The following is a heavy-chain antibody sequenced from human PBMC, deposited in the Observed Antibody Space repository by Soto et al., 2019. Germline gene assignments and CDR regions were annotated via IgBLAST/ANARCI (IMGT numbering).Heavy chain of an antibody. Sequence: GGSLRLSCAASGFTFSSYSMHWVRQAPGKGLEWVAVISYDGSNKYYADSVKGRFTISRDNSKNTLYLQMNSLRAEDTAVYYCARGGQYCSGGSCYPLWFDPWGQGTLVTV. CDR3: ARGGQYCSGGSCYPLWFDP. J-gene: IGHJ5*02. CDR2: ISYDGSNK. V-gene: IGHV3-30-3*01. CDR1: GFTFSSYS. D-gene: IGHD2-15*01.